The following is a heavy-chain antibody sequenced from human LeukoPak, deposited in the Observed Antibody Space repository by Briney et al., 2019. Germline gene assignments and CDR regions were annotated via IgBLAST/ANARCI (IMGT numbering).Heavy chain of an antibody. CDR3: ARDSGSYYYFDY. D-gene: IGHD1-26*01. Sequence: SETLSLTCTVSGSSISSYYWSWIRQPPGKGLEWIGYIYYSGSTNYNPSLKSRVTISVDTSKNQFSLKLSSVTAADTAVYYCARDSGSYYYFDYWGQGTLVTVSS. J-gene: IGHJ4*02. CDR2: IYYSGST. V-gene: IGHV4-59*01. CDR1: GSSISSYY.